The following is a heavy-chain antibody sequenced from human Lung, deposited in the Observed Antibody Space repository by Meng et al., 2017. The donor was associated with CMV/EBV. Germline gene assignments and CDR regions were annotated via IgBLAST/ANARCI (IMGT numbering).Heavy chain of an antibody. D-gene: IGHD2-15*01. CDR1: GGTFSSYA. J-gene: IGHJ6*02. V-gene: IGHV1-69*05. Sequence: SVXVSXXASGGTFSSYAISWVRQAPGQGLEWMGGIIPIFGTANYAQKFQGRVTITTDESTSTAYMELSSLRPEDTAVYYCARGGGVASSFGMDVWGQGTTVXVSS. CDR2: IIPIFGTA. CDR3: ARGGGVASSFGMDV.